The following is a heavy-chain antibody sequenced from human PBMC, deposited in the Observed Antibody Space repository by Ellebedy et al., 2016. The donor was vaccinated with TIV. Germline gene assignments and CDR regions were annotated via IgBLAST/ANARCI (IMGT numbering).Heavy chain of an antibody. D-gene: IGHD6-6*01. CDR1: GFTFSSYG. CDR2: IKQDGSEK. J-gene: IGHJ4*02. V-gene: IGHV3-7*03. CDR3: ARVEYRSSWGAYYFDY. Sequence: GESLKISCAASGFTFSSYGMHWVRQAPGKGLEWVANIKQDGSEKYYVDSVKGRFTISRDNANNLLYLQMNSLRGEDTAVYYCARVEYRSSWGAYYFDYWGQGTLVTVSS.